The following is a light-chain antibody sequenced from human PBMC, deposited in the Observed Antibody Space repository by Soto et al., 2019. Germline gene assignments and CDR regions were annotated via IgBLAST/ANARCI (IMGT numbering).Light chain of an antibody. CDR1: QSITFY. Sequence: DIQMTQSPSSLSASVGDSVTITCRASQSITFYLNWYQQKPGKAPNLLIYGASSLEEGVPSRFSGGGSGTEFTLTISSLQPEDFXTYYCQQAYGTPRTFGQGTKVEIK. CDR3: QQAYGTPRT. J-gene: IGKJ1*01. V-gene: IGKV1-39*01. CDR2: GAS.